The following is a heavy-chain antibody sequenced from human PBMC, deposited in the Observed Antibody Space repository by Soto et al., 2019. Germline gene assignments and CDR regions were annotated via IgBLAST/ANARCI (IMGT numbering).Heavy chain of an antibody. CDR2: INHSGST. Sequence: SETLSLTCAVYGGSFSGYYWSWIRQPPGKGLEWIGEINHSGSTNYNPSLKSRVTISVDTSKNQFSLKLSSVTAADTAVYYCARRPERSSSSCSYCFDYWGQGTLVTVSS. J-gene: IGHJ4*02. CDR3: ARRPERSSSSCSYCFDY. CDR1: GGSFSGYY. V-gene: IGHV4-34*01. D-gene: IGHD6-13*01.